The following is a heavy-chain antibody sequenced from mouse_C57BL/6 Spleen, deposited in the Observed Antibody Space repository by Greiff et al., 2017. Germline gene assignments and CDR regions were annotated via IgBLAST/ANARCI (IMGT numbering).Heavy chain of an antibody. J-gene: IGHJ4*01. CDR1: GYTFTDYN. D-gene: IGHD5-5*01. CDR2: INPNNGGT. CDR3: ASPLRSYLPDAMDY. Sequence: EVQLQQSGPELVKPGASVKMSCKASGYTFTDYNMHWVKQSHGKSLEWIGYINPNNGGTSYNQKFKGKATLTVNKSSSTAYMELRSLTSEDSAVYYCASPLRSYLPDAMDYWGQGTSVTVSS. V-gene: IGHV1-22*01.